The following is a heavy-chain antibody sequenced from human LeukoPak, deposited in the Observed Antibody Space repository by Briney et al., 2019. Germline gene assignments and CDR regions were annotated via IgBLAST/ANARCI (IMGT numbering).Heavy chain of an antibody. V-gene: IGHV4-39*01. CDR3: ARTYNWRGSWFDP. J-gene: IGHJ5*02. D-gene: IGHD1-20*01. CDR2: IYYSGST. Sequence: SETLSLTCTVSGGSISSSSYYWGWTRQPPGKGLEWIGSIYYSGSTYYNPSLKSRVTISVDTSKNQFSLKLSSVTAADTAVYYCARTYNWRGSWFDPWGQGTLVTVSS. CDR1: GGSISSSSYY.